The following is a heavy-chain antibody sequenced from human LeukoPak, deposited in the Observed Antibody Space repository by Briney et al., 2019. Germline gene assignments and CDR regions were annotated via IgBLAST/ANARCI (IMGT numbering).Heavy chain of an antibody. CDR2: IYYSGST. J-gene: IGHJ5*02. CDR3: ARSGVSMVRGVNWFDP. CDR1: GGSISSYY. V-gene: IGHV4-59*01. Sequence: SETLSLTCTVSGGSISSYYWSWLQQPPGKGLEWIGYIYYSGSTNYNPSLKSRVIISVDTSKNQFSLKLSSVTAADTAVYYCARSGVSMVRGVNWFDPWGQGTLVTVSS. D-gene: IGHD3-10*01.